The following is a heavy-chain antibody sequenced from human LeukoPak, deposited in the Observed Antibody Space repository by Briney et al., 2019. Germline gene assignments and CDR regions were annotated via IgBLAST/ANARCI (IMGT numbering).Heavy chain of an antibody. D-gene: IGHD3-22*01. Sequence: GGSLRLSCAASGFTFDDFAMHWVRQAPGKGLEWVSGISWNSGSIGYADSVKGRFTISRDNSKNTLYLQMNSLRAEDTALYYCAKSRVSSGYYAFDNWGQGTLVTVSS. V-gene: IGHV3-9*01. CDR2: ISWNSGSI. CDR3: AKSRVSSGYYAFDN. CDR1: GFTFDDFA. J-gene: IGHJ5*02.